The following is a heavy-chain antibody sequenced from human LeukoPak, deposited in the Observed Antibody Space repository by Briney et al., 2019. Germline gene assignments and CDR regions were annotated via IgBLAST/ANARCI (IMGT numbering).Heavy chain of an antibody. D-gene: IGHD3-22*01. CDR2: INPNSGST. CDR3: ARDERYDSSGYPFDY. J-gene: IGHJ4*02. V-gene: IGHV1-2*02. CDR1: GYTFTGYY. Sequence: ASVKVSCKASGYTFTGYYMHWGRQAPGQGLEWMGWINPNSGSTNYAQTFQGRVTMTRDTSISTAYMELSRLRSDDTAVYYCARDERYDSSGYPFDYWGQGTLVSVS.